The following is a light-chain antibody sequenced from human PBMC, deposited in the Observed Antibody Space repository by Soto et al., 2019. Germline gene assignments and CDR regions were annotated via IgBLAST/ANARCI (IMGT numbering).Light chain of an antibody. V-gene: IGKV3-20*01. Sequence: EIVSTQSPGTLSLSPGERFTLSCRASQTVSSDYLAWYQQKPGQAPRLLIYGASSRATGIPDRFSASGSGTDFSLTISRLEPEDFAVYYCQQYGSSPYTFGQGTKLEIK. CDR2: GAS. J-gene: IGKJ2*01. CDR3: QQYGSSPYT. CDR1: QTVSSDY.